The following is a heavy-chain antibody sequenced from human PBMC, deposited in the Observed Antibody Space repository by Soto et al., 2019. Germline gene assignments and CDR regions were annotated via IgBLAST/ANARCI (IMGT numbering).Heavy chain of an antibody. V-gene: IGHV1-69*18. CDR2: IIPFIGTA. CDR1: GGTFSSYA. D-gene: IGHD4-4*01. CDR3: ARVVMTTVPASYYYGMDV. Sequence: QVQLVQSGAEVKKPGSSVTVSCKASGGTFSSYAISWVRQAPGQGLEWMGRIIPFIGTANYAQKFQGRVTITADDSTSTAYRELTSMSSDDTAVYYCARVVMTTVPASYYYGMDVWGQGTTVTVSS. J-gene: IGHJ6*02.